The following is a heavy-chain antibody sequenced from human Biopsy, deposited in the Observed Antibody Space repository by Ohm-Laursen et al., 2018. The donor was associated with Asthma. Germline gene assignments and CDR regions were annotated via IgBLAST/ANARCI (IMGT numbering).Heavy chain of an antibody. Sequence: SVKVSCKTSGYTFNSAGITWVRQAPGQGLEWMGWISVYNGNTKVAQKLQDRVAMITDTSTSTAYMELRSLRSDDTALYFCAATGYSGYYYRTWGQGTLVTVSS. CDR3: AATGYSGYYYRT. D-gene: IGHD5-12*01. V-gene: IGHV1-18*01. CDR1: GYTFNSAG. J-gene: IGHJ5*02. CDR2: ISVYNGNT.